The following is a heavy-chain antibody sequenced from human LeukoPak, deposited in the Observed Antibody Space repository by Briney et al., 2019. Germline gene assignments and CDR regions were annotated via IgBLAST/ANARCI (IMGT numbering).Heavy chain of an antibody. J-gene: IGHJ4*02. CDR1: GGSFSGYF. V-gene: IGHV4-59*01. CDR3: ASSGDGYNSGVFDY. Sequence: PSETLSLTCVVYGGSFSGYFWSWIRQPPGKGLEWIGYIYYSGSTNYNPSLKSRVTISVDTSKNQFSLKLSSVTAADTAVYYCASSGDGYNSGVFDYWGQGTLVTVSS. D-gene: IGHD5-24*01. CDR2: IYYSGST.